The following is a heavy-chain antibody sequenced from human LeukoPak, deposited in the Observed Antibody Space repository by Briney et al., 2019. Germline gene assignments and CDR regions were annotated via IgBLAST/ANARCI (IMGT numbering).Heavy chain of an antibody. V-gene: IGHV3-30-3*01. CDR2: ISYDGSNK. J-gene: IGHJ4*02. D-gene: IGHD3-10*01. CDR1: GFTFSSYA. Sequence: GGSLRLSCAASGFTFSSYAMHWVRQAPGKGLEWVAVISYDGSNKYYADSVKGRFTISRDNSKNTLYLQMDSLRAEDTAVYYCTRLRGVTDYWGQGTLVTVSS. CDR3: TRLRGVTDY.